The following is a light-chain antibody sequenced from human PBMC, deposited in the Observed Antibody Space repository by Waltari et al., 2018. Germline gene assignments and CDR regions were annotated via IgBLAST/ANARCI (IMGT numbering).Light chain of an antibody. CDR3: SSYTSSSTLVV. J-gene: IGLJ2*01. Sequence: QSALTQPASVSGSPGQSITISCTGTSSDVGGYNYVSWYQQHPGKAPKLMIYEVSNRPSGVSNRFSCSKSGNTDSLTISGLQAEDEADYYCSSYTSSSTLVVFGGGTKLTVL. CDR1: SSDVGGYNY. CDR2: EVS. V-gene: IGLV2-14*01.